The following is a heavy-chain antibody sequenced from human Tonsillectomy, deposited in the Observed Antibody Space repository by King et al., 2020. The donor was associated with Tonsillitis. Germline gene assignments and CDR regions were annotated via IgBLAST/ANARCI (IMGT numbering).Heavy chain of an antibody. D-gene: IGHD5-24*01. CDR3: ATSSSDGHNYGDY. CDR2: IYPDDSDT. V-gene: IGHV5-51*03. CDR1: GYSFTNYW. Sequence: QLVQSGAEVKKPGESLKISCKGSGYSFTNYWIGWVRQMPGKGLEWMGIIYPDDSDTRYSPSFQDQVTISADKSISSAFLQWSSLRASDTAMYYCATSSSDGHNYGDYWGQGTLVTVSS. J-gene: IGHJ4*02.